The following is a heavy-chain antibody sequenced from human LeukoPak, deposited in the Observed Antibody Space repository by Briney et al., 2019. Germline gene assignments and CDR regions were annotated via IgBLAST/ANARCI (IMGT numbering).Heavy chain of an antibody. V-gene: IGHV1-18*01. CDR1: GYTFTSYG. Sequence: ASVKVSCKASGYTFTSYGISWVRQAPGQGLEWMGWISAYNGNTNYAQKFQGRVTMTRDTSISTAYMELSRLRSDDTAVYYCARLGVSDSSGYYLFDYWGQGTLVTVSS. CDR2: ISAYNGNT. CDR3: ARLGVSDSSGYYLFDY. J-gene: IGHJ4*02. D-gene: IGHD3-22*01.